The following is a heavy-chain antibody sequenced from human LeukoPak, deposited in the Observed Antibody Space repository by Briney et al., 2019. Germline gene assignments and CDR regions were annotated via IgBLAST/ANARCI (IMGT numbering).Heavy chain of an antibody. J-gene: IGHJ4*02. Sequence: ASVKVSCKASGYTFTRYGISWVRQAPGQGLEWMGWISAYNGNTNYAQKLQGRVTMTTDTSTSTDYMELRSLRSDDTAVYYCARDNVSRYYDSSGYYLFDYWGQGTLVTVSS. CDR3: ARDNVSRYYDSSGYYLFDY. D-gene: IGHD3-22*01. CDR1: GYTFTRYG. V-gene: IGHV1-18*01. CDR2: ISAYNGNT.